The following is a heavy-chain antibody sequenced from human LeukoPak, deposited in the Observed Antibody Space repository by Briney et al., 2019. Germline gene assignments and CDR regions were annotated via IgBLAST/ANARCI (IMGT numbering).Heavy chain of an antibody. J-gene: IGHJ4*02. CDR1: GGSTSSYY. CDR3: ATCCGYSYANDY. V-gene: IGHV4-59*08. CDR2: IYYSGST. D-gene: IGHD5-18*01. Sequence: PSETLSLTCTVSGGSTSSYYWSWIRQPPGKGLEWIGYIYYSGSTNYNPSLKSRVTISVDTSKNQFSLKLSSVTAADTAVYYCATCCGYSYANDYWGQGTLVTVSS.